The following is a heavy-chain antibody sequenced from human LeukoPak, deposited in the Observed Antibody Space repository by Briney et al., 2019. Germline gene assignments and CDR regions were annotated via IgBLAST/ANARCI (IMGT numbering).Heavy chain of an antibody. CDR3: ARAAGWFDP. J-gene: IGHJ5*02. V-gene: IGHV3-11*01. CDR1: GFTFSDYY. Sequence: NPGGSLRLSCAASGFTFSDYYMTWIHQAPGKGLEWVSYISSSSNNIHYANSVRGRFTISRDNAKNSVYLQMNSLRAEDTAIYYCARAAGWFDPWGQGTLVTVSS. CDR2: ISSSSNNI.